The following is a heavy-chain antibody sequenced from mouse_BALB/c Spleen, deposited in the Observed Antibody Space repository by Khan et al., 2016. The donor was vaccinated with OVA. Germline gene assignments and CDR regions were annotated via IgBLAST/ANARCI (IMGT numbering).Heavy chain of an antibody. J-gene: IGHJ2*01. D-gene: IGHD2-1*01. Sequence: VQLKQSGADLVKPGASVRLSCTSSGFNIKDTYMHWVKQRHEQGLEWIGRIDPANGDTKYDPKFQGKATITADTSSNTAYLQLSSLTSEDTAVYYCALIYYGSYSYFDYWGQGTTLTVSS. CDR3: ALIYYGSYSYFDY. CDR1: GFNIKDTY. CDR2: IDPANGDT. V-gene: IGHV14-3*02.